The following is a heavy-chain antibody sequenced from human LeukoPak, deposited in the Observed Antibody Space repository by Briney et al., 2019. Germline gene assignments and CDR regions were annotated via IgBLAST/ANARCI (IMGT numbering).Heavy chain of an antibody. V-gene: IGHV4-4*07. Sequence: PSETLSLTCTVSGASITSYHWSWIRQPAGKGLEWIGRMFYSGNTDYNPSLKSRLTMSIDTSKNQFSLKLSSATAADTAVYFCARDRDTYGKRYYFDSWGQGTLVTVSS. J-gene: IGHJ4*02. CDR2: MFYSGNT. CDR3: ARDRDTYGKRYYFDS. CDR1: GASITSYH. D-gene: IGHD5-24*01.